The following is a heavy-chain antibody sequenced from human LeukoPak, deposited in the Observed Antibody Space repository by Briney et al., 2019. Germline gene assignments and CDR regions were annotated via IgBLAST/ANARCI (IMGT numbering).Heavy chain of an antibody. Sequence: PGGSLRLSCAASGFTLSSYWMSWVRQAPGKGLEWVANIKQDGSEKYYVDSVKGRFTISRDNAKNSLYLQMNSLRAEDTAVYYCASQLGDASDIWGQGTMVTVSS. V-gene: IGHV3-7*01. CDR2: IKQDGSEK. J-gene: IGHJ3*02. D-gene: IGHD6-13*01. CDR3: ASQLGDASDI. CDR1: GFTLSSYW.